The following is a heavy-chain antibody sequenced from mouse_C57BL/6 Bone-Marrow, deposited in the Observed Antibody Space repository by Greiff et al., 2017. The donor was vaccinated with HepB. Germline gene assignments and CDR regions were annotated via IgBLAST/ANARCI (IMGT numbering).Heavy chain of an antibody. V-gene: IGHV1-81*01. J-gene: IGHJ4*01. Sequence: VQLQQSGAELARPGASVKLSCKASGYTFTSYGISWVKQRTGQGLEWIGEIYPRSGNTYYNEKFKGKATLTADKSSSTAYMELRSLTSEDSAVYFCAREVYYNYWGQGTSVTVSS. CDR1: GYTFTSYG. CDR2: IYPRSGNT. CDR3: AREVYYNY. D-gene: IGHD1-1*01.